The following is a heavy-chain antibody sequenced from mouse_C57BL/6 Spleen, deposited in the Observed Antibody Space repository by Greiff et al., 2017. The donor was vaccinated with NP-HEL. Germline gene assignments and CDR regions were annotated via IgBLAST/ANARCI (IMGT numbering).Heavy chain of an antibody. Sequence: QVQLQQPGAELVKPGASVKMSCKASGYTFTSYWIPWVKQRPGQGLEWIGDIYPGSGSTNYNEKFKSKATLTVDTSSSTAYMQLSSLTSEDSAVYYCARWSSAYPMDYWGQGTSVTVAS. CDR2: IYPGSGST. V-gene: IGHV1-55*01. J-gene: IGHJ4*01. D-gene: IGHD3-2*02. CDR1: GYTFTSYW. CDR3: ARWSSAYPMDY.